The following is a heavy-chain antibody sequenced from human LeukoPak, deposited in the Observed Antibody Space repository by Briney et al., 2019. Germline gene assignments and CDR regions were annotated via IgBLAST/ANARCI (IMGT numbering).Heavy chain of an antibody. CDR2: IRYDGSNK. CDR1: GFTFSSYG. V-gene: IGHV3-30*02. J-gene: IGHJ6*03. CDR3: AKDRIAVDGYYYYYMDV. D-gene: IGHD6-19*01. Sequence: SGGSLRLSCAASGFTFSSYGMHWVRRAPGKGLEWVAFIRYDGSNKYYADSVKGRFTISRDNSKNTLYLQMNSLRAEDTAVYYCAKDRIAVDGYYYYYMDVWGKGTTVTVSS.